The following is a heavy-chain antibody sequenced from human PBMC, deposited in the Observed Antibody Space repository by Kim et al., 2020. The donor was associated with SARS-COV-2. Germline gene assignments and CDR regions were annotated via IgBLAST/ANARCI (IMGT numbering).Heavy chain of an antibody. V-gene: IGHV4-34*01. CDR3: ARGQRSSWSLGGIRSWFDP. CDR1: GGSFSGYY. CDR2: INHSGST. J-gene: IGHJ5*02. Sequence: SETLSLTCAVYGGSFSGYYWSWIRQPPGKGLEWIGEINHSGSTNYNPSLKSRVTISVDTSKNQFSLKLSSVTAAATAVYYCARGQRSSWSLGGIRSWFDPWGQGTLVTVSS. D-gene: IGHD6-13*01.